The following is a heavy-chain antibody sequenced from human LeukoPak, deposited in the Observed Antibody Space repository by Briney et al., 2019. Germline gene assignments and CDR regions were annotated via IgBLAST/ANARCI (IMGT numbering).Heavy chain of an antibody. J-gene: IGHJ2*01. Sequence: SQTLSLTCAMSRDSGSSSSATWNWIRQSPSRGLEWLGRTYYKSKWYNDYAVSVKSRITISPDTSRNQFSLQLNSATPEDTAVYYCARDPSGGFRWYFDLWGRGTLVTVSS. CDR1: RDSGSSSSAT. CDR3: ARDPSGGFRWYFDL. D-gene: IGHD2-15*01. V-gene: IGHV6-1*01. CDR2: TYYKSKWYN.